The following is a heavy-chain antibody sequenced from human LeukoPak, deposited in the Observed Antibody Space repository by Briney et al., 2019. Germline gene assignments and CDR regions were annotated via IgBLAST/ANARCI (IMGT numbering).Heavy chain of an antibody. CDR3: ARGSTYYDSSGQVPFDY. V-gene: IGHV3-48*01. Sequence: GGSLRLSCAASGFTFSTYSMNWVRQAPGKGLEWVSYISSSSSTIYCADSVKGRFTISRDNAKNSLYLQMNSLRAEDTAVYYCARGSTYYDSSGQVPFDYWGQGTLVTVSS. D-gene: IGHD3-22*01. CDR2: ISSSSSTI. J-gene: IGHJ4*02. CDR1: GFTFSTYS.